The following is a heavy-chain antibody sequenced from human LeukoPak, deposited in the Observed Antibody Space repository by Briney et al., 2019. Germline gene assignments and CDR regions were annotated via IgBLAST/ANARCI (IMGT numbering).Heavy chain of an antibody. Sequence: GASVKVSCKASGYTFTGCYMHWVRQAPGQGLEWMGWINPNSGGTNYAQKFQGRVTMTRDTSISTAYMELSRLRSDDTAVYYCARAPDIRSSWYYPWGQGTLVTVSS. D-gene: IGHD1-14*01. V-gene: IGHV1-2*02. J-gene: IGHJ5*02. CDR2: INPNSGGT. CDR3: ARAPDIRSSWYYP. CDR1: GYTFTGCY.